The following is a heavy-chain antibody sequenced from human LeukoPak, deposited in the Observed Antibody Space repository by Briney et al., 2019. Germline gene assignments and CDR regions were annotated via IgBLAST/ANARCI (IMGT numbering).Heavy chain of an antibody. J-gene: IGHJ4*02. CDR2: IYYSGST. CDR3: AREARGYSGYDNYFDY. V-gene: IGHV4-61*01. D-gene: IGHD5-12*01. Sequence: SETLSLTCTVSGGSISSSSYYWGWIRQPPGKGLEWIGYIYYSGSTNYNPSLKSRVTISVDTSKNQFSLKLSSVTAADTAVYYCAREARGYSGYDNYFDYWGQGTLVTVSS. CDR1: GGSISSSSYY.